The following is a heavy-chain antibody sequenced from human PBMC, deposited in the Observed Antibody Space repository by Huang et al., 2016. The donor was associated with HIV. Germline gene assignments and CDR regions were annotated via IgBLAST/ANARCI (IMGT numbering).Heavy chain of an antibody. J-gene: IGHJ4*02. Sequence: QVQLVQSGAEVKTPGSSVKVSCKASGGTFSKYAIRWVRQAPGQGLVGMGGIIPMFGKPNYARKFQGRVTITADDSTSTTYVEVSSLRSEDTALYYCARGQLGSYGDYDVLYWGQGTLVTVSS. V-gene: IGHV1-69*13. D-gene: IGHD4-17*01. CDR2: IIPMFGKP. CDR1: GGTFSKYA. CDR3: ARGQLGSYGDYDVLY.